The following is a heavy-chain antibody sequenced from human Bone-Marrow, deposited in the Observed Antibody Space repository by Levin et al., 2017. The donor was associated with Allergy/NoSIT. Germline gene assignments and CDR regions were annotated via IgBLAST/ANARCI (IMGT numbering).Heavy chain of an antibody. V-gene: IGHV4-39*02. CDR1: GGSISSSSHY. D-gene: IGHD3-3*01. Sequence: PSETLSLTCTVSGGSISSSSHYWGWIRQTPGRGLEWIGTIFYSGSAYYNPSFPRRLTMSVDMSQNHFSLNLSSVTAADTGLYFCARLSPQLEWLLSGSKGLLMDFWGQGTTVTVSS. J-gene: IGHJ6*02. CDR2: IFYSGSA. CDR3: ARLSPQLEWLLSGSKGLLMDF.